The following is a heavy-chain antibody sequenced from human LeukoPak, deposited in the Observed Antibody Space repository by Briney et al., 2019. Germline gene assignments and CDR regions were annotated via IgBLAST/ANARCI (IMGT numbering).Heavy chain of an antibody. V-gene: IGHV3-21*01. CDR2: ISSSSSYI. CDR3: ARDHGVYDFWSGTPVDAFDI. J-gene: IGHJ3*02. Sequence: GGSLRLSCAASGFTFSSYSMNWVRQAPGKGLEWVSSISSSSSYIYYADSVKGRFTISRDNAKNSLYLQMNSLRAEDTAVYYCARDHGVYDFWSGTPVDAFDIWGQGTMVTVSS. CDR1: GFTFSSYS. D-gene: IGHD3-3*01.